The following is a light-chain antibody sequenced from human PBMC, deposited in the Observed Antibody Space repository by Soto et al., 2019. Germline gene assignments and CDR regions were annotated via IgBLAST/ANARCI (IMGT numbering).Light chain of an antibody. J-gene: IGKJ2*01. CDR1: QTVGKD. Sequence: IVLTQSPATLSLSPGERASLSCRASQTVGKDLAWYQVRPGQAPRLLIFDASNRATGIPARFSGSGSGTDFTLTISRLEPEDFAVYYCQVRTDWPPFKYTFGQGTKLEVK. CDR3: QVRTDWPPFKYT. V-gene: IGKV3-11*01. CDR2: DAS.